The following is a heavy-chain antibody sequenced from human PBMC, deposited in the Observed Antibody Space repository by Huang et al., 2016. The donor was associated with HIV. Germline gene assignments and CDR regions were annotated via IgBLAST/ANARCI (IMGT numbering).Heavy chain of an antibody. D-gene: IGHD3-16*01. CDR3: ARGRGDARGFLGLDF. Sequence: QVQLHQWGAGLLKPSETLSLTCAVYGGSFSGPNWTWIRQTPGKGLEWIGENNHRGKTNDSPSLKRRDTISLDTSKNQFSLRLGSVTAEDTAVYYCARGRGDARGFLGLDFWGQGTLVTVSS. CDR1: GGSFSGPN. CDR2: NNHRGKT. J-gene: IGHJ4*02. V-gene: IGHV4-34*01.